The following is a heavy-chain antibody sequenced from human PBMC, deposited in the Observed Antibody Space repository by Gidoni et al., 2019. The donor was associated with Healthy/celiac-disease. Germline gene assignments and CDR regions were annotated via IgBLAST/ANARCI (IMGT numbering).Heavy chain of an antibody. Sequence: EVQLVESGGGLVQPGRSLRLSCAASGFTFDAYAMHWVRQAPGKGLEWVSGISWNSGSIGYADSVKGRFTISRDNAKNSLYLQMNSLRAEDTALYYCAKSSFIAVAALNFDYWGQGTLVTVSS. CDR1: GFTFDAYA. D-gene: IGHD6-19*01. CDR3: AKSSFIAVAALNFDY. J-gene: IGHJ4*02. V-gene: IGHV3-9*01. CDR2: ISWNSGSI.